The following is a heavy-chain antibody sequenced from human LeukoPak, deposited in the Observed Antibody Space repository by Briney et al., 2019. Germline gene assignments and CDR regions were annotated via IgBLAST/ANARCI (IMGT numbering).Heavy chain of an antibody. CDR3: ARHLPGLFDY. V-gene: IGHV3-33*01. Sequence: GGSLRLSCAASGFTFSSYGMHWVRQAPGKGLEWVAVIWYDGSNKYYADSVKGRFTISRDNSKNTLYLQMNSLRVEDTAVYYCARHLPGLFDYWGRETLVSVSS. CDR2: IWYDGSNK. J-gene: IGHJ4*02. D-gene: IGHD3/OR15-3a*01. CDR1: GFTFSSYG.